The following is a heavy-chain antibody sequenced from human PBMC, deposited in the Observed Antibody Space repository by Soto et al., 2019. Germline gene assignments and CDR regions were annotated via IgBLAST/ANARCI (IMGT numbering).Heavy chain of an antibody. D-gene: IGHD1-26*01. V-gene: IGHV3-30-3*01. Sequence: GGSLSLSCAASGFTFSSYAMHWVRQAPGKGLEWVAVISYDGSNKYYADSVKGRFTISRDNSKNTLYLQMNSLRAEDTAVYYCARGSKVRGNYYGMDVWGQGTTVTV. CDR1: GFTFSSYA. CDR3: ARGSKVRGNYYGMDV. J-gene: IGHJ6*02. CDR2: ISYDGSNK.